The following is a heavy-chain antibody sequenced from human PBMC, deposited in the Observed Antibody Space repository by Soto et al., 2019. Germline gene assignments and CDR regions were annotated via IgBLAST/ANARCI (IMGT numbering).Heavy chain of an antibody. CDR2: IFYSGST. J-gene: IGHJ4*02. D-gene: IGHD4-17*01. V-gene: IGHV4-59*01. CDR3: AGRYGDAVDF. CDR1: GGSISSYY. Sequence: QVQLQESGPGLVKPSEILSLTCTVSGGSISSYYWSWIRQPPGKRLEWIGYIFYSGSTNYNPSLKSRVTISVDTSKNQFSLKLSSVTAADTAVYYCAGRYGDAVDFWGQGTLVTVSS.